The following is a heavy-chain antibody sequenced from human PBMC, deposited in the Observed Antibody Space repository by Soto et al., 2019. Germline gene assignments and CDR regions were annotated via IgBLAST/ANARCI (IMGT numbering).Heavy chain of an antibody. CDR3: ARDRGPSSGYYPYWFDP. D-gene: IGHD3-22*01. J-gene: IGHJ5*02. V-gene: IGHV1-69*12. Sequence: QVQLVQSGAEVKKPGSSVKVSCKASGGTFSSYAITWVRQAPGQGLEWMGGIIPIFGTANYAQKFQARVTITADESKSTASLELSSLRSEDTAVYYCARDRGPSSGYYPYWFDPWGQGTRVTVSS. CDR2: IIPIFGTA. CDR1: GGTFSSYA.